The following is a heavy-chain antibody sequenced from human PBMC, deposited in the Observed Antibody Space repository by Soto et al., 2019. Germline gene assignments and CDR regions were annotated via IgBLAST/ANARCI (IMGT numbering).Heavy chain of an antibody. CDR2: INSDGSST. CDR1: GFTFSSYW. V-gene: IGHV3-74*01. CDR3: ARGLYCSGGSCQGGFDP. D-gene: IGHD2-15*01. J-gene: IGHJ5*02. Sequence: EVQLVESGGGLVQPGGSLRLSCAASGFTFSSYWMHWVRQAPGKGLVWVSRINSDGSSTSYADSVKGRFTISRDNAKNTLYLQMNSLRAEDTAVYYCARGLYCSGGSCQGGFDPWGQGTLVTVSS.